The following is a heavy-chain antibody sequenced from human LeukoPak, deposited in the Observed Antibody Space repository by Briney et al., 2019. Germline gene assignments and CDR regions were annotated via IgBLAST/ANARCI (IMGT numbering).Heavy chain of an antibody. CDR3: ARGPTTYYYDSRYFDY. J-gene: IGHJ4*02. CDR2: IYYSGST. Sequence: SETLSLTCTVSGRSISSYYGSWIRQPPGKGLEWIGYIYYSGSTSYNPSLKSRVTISVDTSTNQLSLKLSSVTAADTAVYYCARGPTTYYYDSRYFDYWGQGTLVTVSS. V-gene: IGHV4-59*01. CDR1: GRSISSYY. D-gene: IGHD3-22*01.